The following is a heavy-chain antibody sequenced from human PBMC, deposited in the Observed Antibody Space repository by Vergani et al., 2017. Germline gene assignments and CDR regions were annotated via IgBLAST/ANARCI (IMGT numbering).Heavy chain of an antibody. CDR2: IYPGDSDT. Sequence: EVQLVQSGAEVKKPGESLKISCKGSGYKFTNYWIGWVRQMPGKGLEWMGIIYPGDSDTRYSPSFQGQVTISADKSISTAYLQWSSLKASDTAMYYCARQLPPRSYYYYGMDVWGQGTTVTVSS. J-gene: IGHJ6*02. V-gene: IGHV5-51*01. CDR1: GYKFTNYW. CDR3: ARQLPPRSYYYYGMDV.